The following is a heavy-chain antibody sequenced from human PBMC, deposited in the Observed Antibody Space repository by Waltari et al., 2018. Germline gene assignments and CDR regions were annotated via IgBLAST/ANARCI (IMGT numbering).Heavy chain of an antibody. CDR1: GFTVGSNS. CDR2: IYSGGST. V-gene: IGHV3-53*02. Sequence: EVQLVETGGGLIQPGGSLRLSCAASGFTVGSNSMSWVRQAPGKGLEWVSVIYSGGSTYYADSVKGRFTISRDNSKNTLYLQMNSLRAEDTAVYYCAREGGYDFWSGYYPGGAFDIWGQGTMVTVSS. CDR3: AREGGYDFWSGYYPGGAFDI. J-gene: IGHJ3*02. D-gene: IGHD3-3*01.